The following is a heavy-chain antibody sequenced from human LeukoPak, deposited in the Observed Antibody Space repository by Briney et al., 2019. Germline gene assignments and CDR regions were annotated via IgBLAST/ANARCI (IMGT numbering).Heavy chain of an antibody. Sequence: GGSLRLSCAASGFTFSSYSMNWVRQAPGKGLEWVSYISSGSRTIYYADSVKGRSTMSRDNAKNSLYLQMNSLRAEDTAVYFCARESITGHRDFDYWGQGTLVTVSS. V-gene: IGHV3-48*01. CDR1: GFTFSSYS. J-gene: IGHJ4*02. D-gene: IGHD1-20*01. CDR3: ARESITGHRDFDY. CDR2: ISSGSRTI.